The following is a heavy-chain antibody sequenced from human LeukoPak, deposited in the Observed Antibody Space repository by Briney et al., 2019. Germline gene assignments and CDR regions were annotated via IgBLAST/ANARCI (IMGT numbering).Heavy chain of an antibody. CDR3: ARVVPAAIGPGFDP. CDR2: INPNSGGT. V-gene: IGHV1-2*02. J-gene: IGHJ5*02. Sequence: ASVKVSCKASGYTFTGYYMHWVRQAPGQGLEWMGWINPNSGGTNYAQKFQGRVTMTRDTSISTAYMELSRLRSDDTAVYYCARVVPAAIGPGFDPWGQGTLVTVSS. D-gene: IGHD2-2*02. CDR1: GYTFTGYY.